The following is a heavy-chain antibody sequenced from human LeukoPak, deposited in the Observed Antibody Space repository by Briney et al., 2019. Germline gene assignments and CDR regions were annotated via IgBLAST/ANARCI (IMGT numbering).Heavy chain of an antibody. CDR2: IRSKANSTAT. J-gene: IGHJ4*02. CDR1: GFPYSGSA. V-gene: IGHV3-73*01. Sequence: GGSVRLPCAPWGFPYSGSAMLWVRQASGKGGECVGRIRSKANSTATAYAASVKGSFTISRDDSKNTAYLQMNSLKTEDTAVYYCTTPTYGGFDYWGQGTLVTVSS. D-gene: IGHD4/OR15-4a*01. CDR3: TTPTYGGFDY.